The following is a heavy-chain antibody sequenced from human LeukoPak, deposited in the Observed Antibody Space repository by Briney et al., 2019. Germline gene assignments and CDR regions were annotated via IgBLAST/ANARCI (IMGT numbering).Heavy chain of an antibody. D-gene: IGHD5-24*01. V-gene: IGHV1-2*02. Sequence: ASVKVSCKASGYTFTGYYMHWVRQAPGQGLEWMGWINPNNGGTNYAQKFQGRVTTTRDTSTSTVYMELGSLRSEDTAVYYCAREIGPIQLHLWGSAFDYWGQGTLVTASS. J-gene: IGHJ4*02. CDR2: INPNNGGT. CDR3: AREIGPIQLHLWGSAFDY. CDR1: GYTFTGYY.